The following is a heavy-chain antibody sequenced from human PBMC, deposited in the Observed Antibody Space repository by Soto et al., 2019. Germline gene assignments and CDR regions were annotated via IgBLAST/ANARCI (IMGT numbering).Heavy chain of an antibody. D-gene: IGHD3-10*01. J-gene: IGHJ5*02. CDR1: GGTFSSYA. Sequence: GASVKVSCKASGGTFSSYAISWVRQAPGQGLEWMGWISAYNGNTNYAQKLQGRVTMTTDTSTSTAYMELRSLRSDDTAVYYCARDLGYYGSGSYYIRSCWFDPWGQGTLVTVSS. V-gene: IGHV1-18*01. CDR3: ARDLGYYGSGSYYIRSCWFDP. CDR2: ISAYNGNT.